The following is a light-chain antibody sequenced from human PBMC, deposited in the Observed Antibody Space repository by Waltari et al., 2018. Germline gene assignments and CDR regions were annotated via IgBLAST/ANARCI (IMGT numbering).Light chain of an antibody. CDR3: QQYYNVPRT. CDR2: DAS. CDR1: QHVNKY. V-gene: IGKV1-33*01. Sequence: DIQMTQSPSSLSASVGDRVTITCQASQHVNKYLNWYQQKPGKAPNLLIYDASNLQRVVPSRFSGSGSGTHFTFTISSLQPEDIATYYCQQYYNVPRTFGQGTRLEIK. J-gene: IGKJ5*01.